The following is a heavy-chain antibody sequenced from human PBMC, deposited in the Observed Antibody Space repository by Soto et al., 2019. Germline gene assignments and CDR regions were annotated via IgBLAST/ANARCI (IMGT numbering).Heavy chain of an antibody. D-gene: IGHD3-3*01. CDR2: VSAYNGNT. CDR3: ARAGTGRFLEWLSKYYFDY. Sequence: VQLVQSGAEVKKPGASVKVSCQASGYTFTSYGISWVRQAPGQGLEWMGWVSAYNGNTNYAQKLQGRVTMTTDTDTSTAYMELRSLRSDDTAVYYCARAGTGRFLEWLSKYYFDYWGQGTLVTVSS. J-gene: IGHJ4*02. V-gene: IGHV1-18*01. CDR1: GYTFTSYG.